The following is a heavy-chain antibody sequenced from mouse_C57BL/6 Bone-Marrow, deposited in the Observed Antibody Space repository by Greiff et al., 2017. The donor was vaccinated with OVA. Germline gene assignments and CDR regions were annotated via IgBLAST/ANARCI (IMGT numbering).Heavy chain of an antibody. Sequence: EVKVVESGGDLVKPGGSLKLSCAASGFTFSSYGMSWVRQTPDKRLEWVATISSGGSYTYYPDSVKGRFTISRDNAKNTLYLQMSSLKSEDTAVYYCARRYYYAMDYWGQGTSVTVSA. CDR2: ISSGGSYT. CDR3: ARRYYYAMDY. CDR1: GFTFSSYG. J-gene: IGHJ4*01. V-gene: IGHV5-6*02.